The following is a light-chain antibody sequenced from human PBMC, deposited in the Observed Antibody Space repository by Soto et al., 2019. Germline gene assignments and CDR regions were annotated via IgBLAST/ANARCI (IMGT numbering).Light chain of an antibody. Sequence: DIQMTQSPSTLSEFVGDTVTITCRASQNINRYLAWYQQKPGKAPKLLIYDSSTLERGVPSRFNGSGSATAFTLTISSLQSEDFATYYCQQYYTSSPLTFGGGTKVDMK. CDR1: QNINRY. J-gene: IGKJ4*01. V-gene: IGKV1-5*01. CDR2: DSS. CDR3: QQYYTSSPLT.